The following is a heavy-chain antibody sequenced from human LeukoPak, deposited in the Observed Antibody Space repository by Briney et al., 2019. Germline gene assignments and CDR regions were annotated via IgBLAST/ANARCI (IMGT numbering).Heavy chain of an antibody. Sequence: GGSLRLSCAASGFTFSSYSMNWVRQAPGKGLEWVSSISSSSSYIYYADSVKGRFTISRDNAKNSLYLQMNSLRAEDMAVYYCARGGLHNNRLDYWGQGTLVTVSS. V-gene: IGHV3-21*01. CDR2: ISSSSSYI. CDR3: ARGGLHNNRLDY. D-gene: IGHD1-14*01. J-gene: IGHJ4*01. CDR1: GFTFSSYS.